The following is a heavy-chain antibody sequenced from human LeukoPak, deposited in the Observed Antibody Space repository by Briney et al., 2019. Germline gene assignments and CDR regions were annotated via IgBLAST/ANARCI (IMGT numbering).Heavy chain of an antibody. V-gene: IGHV3-23*01. D-gene: IGHD6-13*01. J-gene: IGHJ4*02. Sequence: PGGSLRLSCAASGFTFSSYVMSWVRQAPGKGLEWVSAISGSGGSTFYADSVKGRFTISRDNSKNTLYLQMNSLRAEDTAVYYCARPPFSSSWYYFDYWGQGTLVTVSS. CDR2: ISGSGGST. CDR3: ARPPFSSSWYYFDY. CDR1: GFTFSSYV.